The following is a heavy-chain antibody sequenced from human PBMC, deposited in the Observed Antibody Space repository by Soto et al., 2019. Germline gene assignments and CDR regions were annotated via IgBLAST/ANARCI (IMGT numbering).Heavy chain of an antibody. J-gene: IGHJ3*02. CDR2: ITGSSSNI. CDR3: ARDLHYAFDI. Sequence: EVQLVESGGGLVQPGGSLRLSCAVSGFTFTRNSLNWVRQAPGKGPEWVSYITGSSSNINYADSVKGRFTISRDNAKNSLYLQMNSLRAEDTAVYYCARDLHYAFDIWGQGTMVTVSS. CDR1: GFTFTRNS. V-gene: IGHV3-48*01.